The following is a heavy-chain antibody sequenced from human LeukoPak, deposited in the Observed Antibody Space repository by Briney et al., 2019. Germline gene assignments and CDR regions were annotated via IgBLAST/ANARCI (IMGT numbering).Heavy chain of an antibody. Sequence: GGSLRLSCAASGFTFSDYYMSWIRQAPGKGLEWVSYISSSGSTIYYTDSVKGRFTISRDNAKNSLYPQMKSLRAEDTAVYYCARRYRGVVTPLFDYWGQGTLVTVSS. CDR2: ISSSGSTI. D-gene: IGHD4-23*01. J-gene: IGHJ4*02. CDR1: GFTFSDYY. V-gene: IGHV3-11*01. CDR3: ARRYRGVVTPLFDY.